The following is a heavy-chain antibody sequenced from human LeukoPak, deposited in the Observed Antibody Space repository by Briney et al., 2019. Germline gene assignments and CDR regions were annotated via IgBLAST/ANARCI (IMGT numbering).Heavy chain of an antibody. D-gene: IGHD6-13*01. J-gene: IGHJ4*02. CDR3: ARGYSRVDY. Sequence: AGGSLRLSCAASGFTFSSYAMSWVRQAPGKGLEWVSAISGSGGSTYYADSVKGRFTISRDNAKNSLYLQMNSLRDEDTAVYYCARGYSRVDYWGQGTLVTVSS. V-gene: IGHV3-23*01. CDR2: ISGSGGST. CDR1: GFTFSSYA.